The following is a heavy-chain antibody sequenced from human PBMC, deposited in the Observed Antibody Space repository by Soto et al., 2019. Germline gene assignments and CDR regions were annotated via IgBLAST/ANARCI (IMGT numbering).Heavy chain of an antibody. CDR2: IWYDGSNK. V-gene: IGHV3-33*01. CDR3: VRDLIEMATILDY. D-gene: IGHD5-12*01. Sequence: GGSLRLSCAASGFTFSSYGMHWVRQAPGKGLEWVAVIWYDGSNKYYADSVKGRFTISRDNSKNTLYLQMNSLRAEDTAVYYCVRDLIEMATILDYWGQGTLVTVSS. J-gene: IGHJ4*02. CDR1: GFTFSSYG.